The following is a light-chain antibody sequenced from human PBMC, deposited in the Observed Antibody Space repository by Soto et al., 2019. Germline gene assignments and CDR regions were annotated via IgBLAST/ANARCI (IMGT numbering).Light chain of an antibody. J-gene: IGLJ3*02. CDR1: SSNIGRNY. CDR2: RNN. CDR3: AAWDYSLSGYWV. V-gene: IGLV1-47*01. Sequence: QPVLSQPPSASGTPGQRVTISCSGSSSNIGRNYVYWYQQVPGTAPKLLIFRNNQRPSGVPDRFSGSKSGTSASLAISGLRSEDEADYFCAAWDYSLSGYWVFGGGTNLTVL.